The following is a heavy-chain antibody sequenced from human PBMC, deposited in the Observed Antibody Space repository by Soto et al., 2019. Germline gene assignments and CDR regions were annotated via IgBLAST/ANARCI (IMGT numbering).Heavy chain of an antibody. D-gene: IGHD6-13*01. V-gene: IGHV4-39*01. CDR2: IYYGGST. J-gene: IGHJ4*02. Sequence: SETLSLTCTVSGVSISRCSYFWGWIRQPPGRGLEWFGSIYYGGSTYYNPSLKRRATISGDTSKNQFSLKLRSVTAADAAVYYCASHYKSSWYVGPLDHWGQGTLVTVSS. CDR1: GVSISRCSYF. CDR3: ASHYKSSWYVGPLDH.